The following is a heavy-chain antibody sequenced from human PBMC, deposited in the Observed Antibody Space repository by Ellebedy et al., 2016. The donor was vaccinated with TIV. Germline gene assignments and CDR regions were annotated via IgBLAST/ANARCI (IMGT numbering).Heavy chain of an antibody. CDR2: IWNQGKNT. CDR1: GFIFSRFD. J-gene: IGHJ4*02. D-gene: IGHD4-11*01. CDR3: ARQCEDYNRQYFDY. Sequence: PGGSLRLSCAASGFIFSRFDMHWVRQAPGKGLEWLAVIWNQGKNTYYADSVEGRFTISRDTSKNTLYLQMSSLRVEDTAMYYCARQCEDYNRQYFDYWGQGSLVIVSS. V-gene: IGHV3-33*01.